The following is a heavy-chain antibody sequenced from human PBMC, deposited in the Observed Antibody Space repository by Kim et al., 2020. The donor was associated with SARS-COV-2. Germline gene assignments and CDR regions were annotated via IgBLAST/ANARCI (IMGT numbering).Heavy chain of an antibody. V-gene: IGHV3-13*01. D-gene: IGHD6-13*01. J-gene: IGHJ3*02. Sequence: YPVSVKGRVTITRENAKNSLYLQMNSLRAGDTAVYYCARGYSSSWYWAFDIWGQGTMVTVSS. CDR3: ARGYSSSWYWAFDI.